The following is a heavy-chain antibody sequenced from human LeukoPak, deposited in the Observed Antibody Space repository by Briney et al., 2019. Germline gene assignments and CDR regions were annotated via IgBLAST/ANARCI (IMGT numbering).Heavy chain of an antibody. V-gene: IGHV1-24*01. CDR2: FDPEDGET. D-gene: IGHD3-22*01. CDR1: GYTLTELS. J-gene: IGHJ4*02. Sequence: ASVKVSCKVSGYTLTELSMHWVRQAPGKGLEWMGGFDPEDGETIYAQKFQGRVTMTEDTYTETAYMELSSLRSEDTAVYYCATAPHQYYYDSSGSHFDYWGQGTLVTVSS. CDR3: ATAPHQYYYDSSGSHFDY.